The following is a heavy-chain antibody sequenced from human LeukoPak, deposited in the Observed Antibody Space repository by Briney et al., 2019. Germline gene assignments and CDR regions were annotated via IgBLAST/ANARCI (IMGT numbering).Heavy chain of an antibody. CDR3: ARESFSGSGGLNWFAP. CDR2: LNPDTGST. CDR1: GYTFTGYY. V-gene: IGHV1-2*02. Sequence: GASVKVSCKACGYTFTGYYIHGVGQAPGQGLAWMGGLNPDTGSTNYAQKFQARVIMTRDTSINTAYMELRRLRYDDTAMYFCARESFSGSGGLNWFAPWGQGTLVTVSA. J-gene: IGHJ5*02. D-gene: IGHD3-10*01.